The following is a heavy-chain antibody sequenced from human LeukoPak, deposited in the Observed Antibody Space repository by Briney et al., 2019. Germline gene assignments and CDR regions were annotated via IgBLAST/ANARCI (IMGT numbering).Heavy chain of an antibody. CDR2: IYYTGST. Sequence: PSETLSLTCTVSGDSIRSYYWSWLRQPPGEGLEWIGYIYYTGSTNSNPSLKSRVTISVDTSKNQFSLRLTSVTAADTAVYYCARGYYYDYSGPDFDYWGQGTLVTVSS. D-gene: IGHD3-22*01. V-gene: IGHV4-59*01. CDR3: ARGYYYDYSGPDFDY. J-gene: IGHJ4*02. CDR1: GDSIRSYY.